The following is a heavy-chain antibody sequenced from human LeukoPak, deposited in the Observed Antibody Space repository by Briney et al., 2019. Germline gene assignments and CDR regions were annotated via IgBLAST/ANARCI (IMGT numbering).Heavy chain of an antibody. CDR1: GFSFSDYY. D-gene: IGHD3-9*01. Sequence: PGGSLRLSCAASGFSFSDYYMSWIRQAPGKGLEWISFTTTSGSTKYYADSVKGRFTISRDNAKNSLYLQMNSLRAEDTALYYCARSRIKTGSYAFDIWGQGTMVTVSS. V-gene: IGHV3-11*01. CDR2: TTTSGSTK. J-gene: IGHJ3*02. CDR3: ARSRIKTGSYAFDI.